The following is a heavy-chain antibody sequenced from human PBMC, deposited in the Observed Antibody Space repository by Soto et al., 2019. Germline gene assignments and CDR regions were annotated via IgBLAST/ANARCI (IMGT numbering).Heavy chain of an antibody. Sequence: GASVKVSCKASGYTFTSYGISWVRQAPGQGLEWMGWISAYNGNTNYAQKLQGRVAMTTDTSTSTAYMELRSLRSDDTAVYYCARVGGSDEDYYYYGMDVRGQGTTVTVSS. D-gene: IGHD3-16*01. CDR3: ARVGGSDEDYYYYGMDV. J-gene: IGHJ6*02. V-gene: IGHV1-18*01. CDR1: GYTFTSYG. CDR2: ISAYNGNT.